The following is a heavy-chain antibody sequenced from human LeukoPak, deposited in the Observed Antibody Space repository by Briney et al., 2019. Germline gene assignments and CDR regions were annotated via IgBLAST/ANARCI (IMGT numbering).Heavy chain of an antibody. CDR2: IYITGST. Sequence: ASETLSLTCTVSGGSISNYCWSWIRQSAGKGLEWIGRIYITGSTNYNSSLKSRVTISVDTSKNQFSLKLSSVTAADTAVYYCARHHSSGYYIWDYWGQGTLVTVSS. J-gene: IGHJ4*02. CDR3: ARHHSSGYYIWDY. V-gene: IGHV4-4*07. D-gene: IGHD3-22*01. CDR1: GGSISNYC.